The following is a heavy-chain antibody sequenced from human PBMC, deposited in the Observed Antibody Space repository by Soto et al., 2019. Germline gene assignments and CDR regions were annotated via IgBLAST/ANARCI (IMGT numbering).Heavy chain of an antibody. CDR1: GFTFANYD. J-gene: IGHJ4*02. V-gene: IGHV3-9*01. CDR2: ISWNSGSI. Sequence: EVQLVESGGGLVQPGRSLRLSCAASGFTFANYDMHWVRQAPGKGLEWVSGISWNSGSIGYADSVKGRFTISRDNAKNSLYLQMNSLRAEDTALYYSAKGPDYDILTGFDYWGQGTLVTVSS. D-gene: IGHD3-9*01. CDR3: AKGPDYDILTGFDY.